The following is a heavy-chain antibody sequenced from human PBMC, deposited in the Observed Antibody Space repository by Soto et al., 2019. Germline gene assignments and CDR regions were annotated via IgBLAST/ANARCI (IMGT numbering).Heavy chain of an antibody. CDR2: IGTAGDT. CDR3: ARGGSGSYTYYYGMDV. J-gene: IGHJ6*02. CDR1: GFTFSSYD. D-gene: IGHD3-10*01. Sequence: GGSLRLSCAASGFTFSSYDMHWVRQATGKGLEWVSAIGTAGDTYYPGSVKGRFTIPRENAKNSLYLQMNSLRAEDTAVYYCARGGSGSYTYYYGMDVWGQGTTVTVSS. V-gene: IGHV3-13*01.